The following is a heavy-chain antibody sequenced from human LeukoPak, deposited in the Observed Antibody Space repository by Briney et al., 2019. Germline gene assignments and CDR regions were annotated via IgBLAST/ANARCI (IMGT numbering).Heavy chain of an antibody. CDR1: GYTFTSYG. CDR3: AREHSRSSWYLEYFQH. V-gene: IGHV1-18*01. D-gene: IGHD6-13*01. Sequence: ASVKVSCKASGYTFTSYGISWVRQAPGQGLEWMGWISAYNGNTNYAQKLQGRVTMTTDTSTSTAYMEPRSLRSDDTAVYYCAREHSRSSWYLEYFQHWGQGTLVTVSS. CDR2: ISAYNGNT. J-gene: IGHJ1*01.